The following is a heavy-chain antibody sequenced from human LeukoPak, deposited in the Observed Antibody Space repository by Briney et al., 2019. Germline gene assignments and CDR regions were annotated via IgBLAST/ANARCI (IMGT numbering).Heavy chain of an antibody. V-gene: IGHV1-2*02. CDR2: INPNSGGT. J-gene: IGHJ3*02. Sequence: ASVKVSCKASGYTFTSYYMHWVRQAPGQGLEWMGWINPNSGGTNYAQKFQGRVTMTRDTSISTAYMELSRLRSDDTAVYYCARVGLTRELLAPDDAFDIWGQGTMVTVSS. CDR1: GYTFTSYY. CDR3: ARVGLTRELLAPDDAFDI. D-gene: IGHD1-26*01.